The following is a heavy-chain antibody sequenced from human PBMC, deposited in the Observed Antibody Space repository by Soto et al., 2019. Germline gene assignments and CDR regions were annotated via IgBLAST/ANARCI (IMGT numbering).Heavy chain of an antibody. V-gene: IGHV1-8*01. CDR1: GYTFTSYD. CDR2: MNPNSGNT. D-gene: IGHD2-2*01. Sequence: ASVKFSCKYSGYTFTSYDINCVRQATGPGLEWMGWMNPNSGNTGYAQKFQGRVTMTRNTSISTAYMELSSLRSEDTAVYYCARGPSNIVVVPAFWFDPWGQGTLVTVSS. J-gene: IGHJ5*02. CDR3: ARGPSNIVVVPAFWFDP.